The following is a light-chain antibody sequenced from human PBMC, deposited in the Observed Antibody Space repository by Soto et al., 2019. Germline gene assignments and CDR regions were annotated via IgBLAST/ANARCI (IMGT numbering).Light chain of an antibody. CDR2: AAS. V-gene: IGKV1-17*01. J-gene: IGKJ2*02. CDR3: LHHNSYPRT. CDR1: QGIRND. Sequence: DIQMTQSPSSLSASVGDRVTITCRASQGIRNDVGWYQQKAGKAPKRLISAASNLQRGVPSGFSGSGSGTELTLTISSLQPEDCGTYYCLHHNSYPRTFGQGTSLEIK.